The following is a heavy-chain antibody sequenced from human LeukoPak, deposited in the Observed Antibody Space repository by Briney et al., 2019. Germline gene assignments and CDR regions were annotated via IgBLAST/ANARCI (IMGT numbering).Heavy chain of an antibody. J-gene: IGHJ4*02. CDR1: GGSISSYY. D-gene: IGHD6-6*01. Sequence: PSETLSLTCTVSGGSISSYYWSWIRQPPGKGLEWIGYIYYSGSTNYNPSLKSRVTISVDTSKNQFSLKLSSVTAADTAVYYCARDTSAASSSSDYWGQGTLVTVSS. CDR2: IYYSGST. CDR3: ARDTSAASSSSDY. V-gene: IGHV4-59*12.